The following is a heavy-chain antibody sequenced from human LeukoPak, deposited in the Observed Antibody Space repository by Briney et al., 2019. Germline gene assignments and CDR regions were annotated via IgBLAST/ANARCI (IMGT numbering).Heavy chain of an antibody. CDR2: IKTDGSET. Sequence: PGGSLRLSCAASGFNFRDHWMDWVRQAPGKGLEWVGHIKTDGSETHYLDSLRGRFSISRDNTNNALYLQMNSLRAEDTAVYYCARGAYYYEDWGQGTLVTVSS. CDR3: ARGAYYYED. D-gene: IGHD3-22*01. CDR1: GFNFRDHW. J-gene: IGHJ4*02. V-gene: IGHV3-7*01.